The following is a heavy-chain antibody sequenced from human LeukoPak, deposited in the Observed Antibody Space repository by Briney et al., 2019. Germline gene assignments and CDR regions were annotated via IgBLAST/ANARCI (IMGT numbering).Heavy chain of an antibody. D-gene: IGHD3-10*01. V-gene: IGHV4-39*01. Sequence: SETLSLTCTVSGGSISSSSYYWGWIRQPPGKGLEWIGNIYYSGSSYYNPSLNSRVTISLDTSKNQFSLKLSSVTAADTAVYYCAGISLLWFGGRGNPWGQGTLVTVSS. CDR3: AGISLLWFGGRGNP. CDR2: IYYSGSS. CDR1: GGSISSSSYY. J-gene: IGHJ5*02.